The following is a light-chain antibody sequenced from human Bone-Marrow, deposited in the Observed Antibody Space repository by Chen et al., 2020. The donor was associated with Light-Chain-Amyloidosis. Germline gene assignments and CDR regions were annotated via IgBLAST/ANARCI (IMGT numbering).Light chain of an antibody. CDR2: DVS. J-gene: IGLJ3*02. Sequence: QSAVTQPASVSGSPGQSITISCTGTRSDVGSSEFVSWYHQHPGKAPQLIIFDVSNRPSEVSSRFSGSKSGNAASLCSPGLQAEDEADSYCCSQTTYSTLKGFGGGTKLTVL. V-gene: IGLV2-14*03. CDR1: RSDVGSSEF. CDR3: CSQTTYSTLKG.